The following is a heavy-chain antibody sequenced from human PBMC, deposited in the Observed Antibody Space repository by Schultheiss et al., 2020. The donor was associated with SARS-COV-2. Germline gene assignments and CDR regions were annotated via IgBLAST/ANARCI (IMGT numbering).Heavy chain of an antibody. CDR1: GDSVSSNSAA. J-gene: IGHJ6*02. CDR3: ARDAYDSSGYYRAYGMDV. CDR2: TYYRSKWYN. Sequence: SETLSLTCAISGDSVSSNSAAWNWIRQSPSRGLEWLGRTYYRSKWYNDYAVSVKSRITINPDTSKNQFSLQLNSVTPEDTAVYYCARDAYDSSGYYRAYGMDVWGQGTTVTVSS. V-gene: IGHV6-1*01. D-gene: IGHD3-22*01.